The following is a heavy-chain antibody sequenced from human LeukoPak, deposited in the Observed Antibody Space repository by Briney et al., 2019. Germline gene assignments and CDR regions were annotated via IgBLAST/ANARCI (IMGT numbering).Heavy chain of an antibody. CDR1: GYTLTELS. D-gene: IGHD3-22*01. CDR2: FDPEDGET. J-gene: IGHJ4*02. CDR3: ATDYYDSSGYYYFDY. V-gene: IGHV1-24*01. Sequence: GASVKVSCKVSGYTLTELSMHWVRQAPGKGLEWMGGFDPEDGETIYAQKFQGRVTMTEDTSTDTAYMELSSLRSEDTAVYYCATDYYDSSGYYYFDYWGQGTLVTVSS.